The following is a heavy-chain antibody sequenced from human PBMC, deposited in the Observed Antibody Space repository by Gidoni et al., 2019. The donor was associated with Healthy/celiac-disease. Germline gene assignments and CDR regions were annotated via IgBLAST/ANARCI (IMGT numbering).Heavy chain of an antibody. CDR3: ARGQIGYSGSYYYYYGMDV. Sequence: QVQLVQSGAEVKKPGSSVKVSCKASGGTFTSYAISWVRQAPGQGLEWMGGLIPIFGPANYEEKFQGRVTITADESTSTAYMERSSLRSEDTAVYYCARGQIGYSGSYYYYYGMDVWGQGTTVTVSS. CDR1: GGTFTSYA. J-gene: IGHJ6*02. CDR2: LIPIFGPA. V-gene: IGHV1-69*01. D-gene: IGHD1-26*01.